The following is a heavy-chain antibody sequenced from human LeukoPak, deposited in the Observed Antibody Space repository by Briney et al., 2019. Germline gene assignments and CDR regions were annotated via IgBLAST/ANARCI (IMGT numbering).Heavy chain of an antibody. CDR3: AKGVWEGSGNV. CDR2: IHYSGSN. CDR1: GPSLSTYY. J-gene: IGHJ4*02. D-gene: IGHD3-10*01. V-gene: IGHV4-59*01. Sequence: SETLSLTCSVSGPSLSTYYWSRLRQPPEKGLEWIGYIHYSGSNSYDPSLKSRVPISVDLSKRQSSLQLSSVTAADTALYYCAKGVWEGSGNVGGQGTLLTVPS.